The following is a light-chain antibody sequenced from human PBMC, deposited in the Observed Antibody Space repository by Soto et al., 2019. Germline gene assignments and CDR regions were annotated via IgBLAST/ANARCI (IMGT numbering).Light chain of an antibody. CDR1: SSNIGAGYD. Sequence: QAVVTQPPSVSGAPGQRVTISCTGSSSNIGAGYDVHWYQQLPGSAPKLLIYTNSNRPSGVPDRFSGSKSGTSVFLAITGLQAEDEADYYCQSYDSSLSSSVFGGGTKVTVL. V-gene: IGLV1-40*01. CDR2: TNS. J-gene: IGLJ3*02. CDR3: QSYDSSLSSSV.